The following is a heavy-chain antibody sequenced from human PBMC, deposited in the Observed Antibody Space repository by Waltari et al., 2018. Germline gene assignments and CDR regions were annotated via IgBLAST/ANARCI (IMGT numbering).Heavy chain of an antibody. V-gene: IGHV4-4*07. CDR1: GGSITNAY. D-gene: IGHD5-18*01. CDR2: IYASGDPHYNPSAGA. Sequence: QVQLQESGPGLVKPSETLSLTCAVSGGSITNAYWTWIRQPAGKGLEWIGRIYASGDPHYNPSAGATYNPSFKGRVTMSPDTSKNQISLSLTSVTATDTAVYYCAKEGDSRYGLRPLHWGQGTLVAVSS. J-gene: IGHJ4*02. CDR3: AKEGDSRYGLRPLH.